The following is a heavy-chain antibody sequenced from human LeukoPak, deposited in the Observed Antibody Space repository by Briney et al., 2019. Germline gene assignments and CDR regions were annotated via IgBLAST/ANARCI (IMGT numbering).Heavy chain of an antibody. CDR2: INPNSGGT. CDR1: GYTFTGYY. J-gene: IGHJ4*02. CDR3: ARDRAPWIQLWLPRYYFDY. Sequence: ASVKVSCKASGYTFTGYYMHWVRQAPGQGLEWMGWINPNSGGTNYAQKFQGRVTMTRDTSISTAYMELSRLRSGDTAVYYCARDRAPWIQLWLPRYYFDYWGQGTLVTVSS. D-gene: IGHD5-18*01. V-gene: IGHV1-2*02.